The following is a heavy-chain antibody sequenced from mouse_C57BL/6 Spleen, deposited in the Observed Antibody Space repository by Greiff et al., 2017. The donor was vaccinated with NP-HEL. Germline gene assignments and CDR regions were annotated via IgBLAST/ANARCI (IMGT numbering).Heavy chain of an antibody. Sequence: VQLQQPGTELVKPGASVKLSCKASGYTFTSYWMNWVKQRPGQGLEWIGNINPSNGGTNYIEKFKSKATLTVDKSSSTAYMQLSSLTSEDSAVYYCARTYYYGSSSCAYWGQGTLVTVSA. CDR2: INPSNGGT. V-gene: IGHV1-53*01. D-gene: IGHD1-1*01. CDR1: GYTFTSYW. J-gene: IGHJ3*01. CDR3: ARTYYYGSSSCAY.